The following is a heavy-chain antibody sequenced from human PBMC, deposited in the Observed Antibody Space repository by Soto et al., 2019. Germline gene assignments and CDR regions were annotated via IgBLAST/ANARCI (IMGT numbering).Heavy chain of an antibody. CDR1: GDTFTVYT. J-gene: IGHJ4*02. Sequence: QFQLLHSGVEVKKPGSWVKFSCKASGDTFTVYTITWVRQAPGLGLEWMGRFNPILRFSNSAPKFQGRVTLTAHKSPSTAYRVLRSLRSEHRAIEYGATSFGSGRRAFAYWGQGALVTVSS. CDR3: ATSFGSGRRAFAY. D-gene: IGHD3-10*01. V-gene: IGHV1-69*02. CDR2: FNPILRFS.